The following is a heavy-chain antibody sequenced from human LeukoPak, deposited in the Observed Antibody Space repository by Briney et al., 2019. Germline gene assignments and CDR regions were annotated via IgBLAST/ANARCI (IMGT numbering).Heavy chain of an antibody. Sequence: SETLSLTCAVYGESFSEYYWSWIRQPPGKGLEWIGQINHSGGTNYHPSLKTRVTISLDTSKNQVSLKLSSVTAADTAVYYCARQTGADLLRGPPSWFDPWGQGTMVTVCS. CDR1: GESFSEYY. CDR2: INHSGGT. CDR3: ARQTGADLLRGPPSWFDP. V-gene: IGHV4-34*01. D-gene: IGHD3-10*01. J-gene: IGHJ5*02.